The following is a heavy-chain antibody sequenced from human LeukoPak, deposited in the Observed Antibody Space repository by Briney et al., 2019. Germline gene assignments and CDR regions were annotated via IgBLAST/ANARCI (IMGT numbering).Heavy chain of an antibody. CDR3: ARGQIQYSSGWYVDY. J-gene: IGHJ4*02. Sequence: ASVKVSCKASGYTFTGYYTHWVRQAPGQGLEWMGWINPNSGGTNYAQKFQGRVTMTRDTSISTAYMELSRLRSDDTAVYYCARGQIQYSSGWYVDYWGQGTLVTVSS. CDR2: INPNSGGT. CDR1: GYTFTGYY. V-gene: IGHV1-2*02. D-gene: IGHD6-19*01.